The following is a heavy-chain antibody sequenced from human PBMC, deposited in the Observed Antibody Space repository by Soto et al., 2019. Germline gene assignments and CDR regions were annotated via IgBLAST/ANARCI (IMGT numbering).Heavy chain of an antibody. V-gene: IGHV4-34*01. Sequence: SETLSLTCAVYGGSFSGYYWSWIRQPPGKGLEWIGEINHSGSTNYNPSLKSRVTISVDTSKNQFSLKLSSVTAADTAVYYCARGRGLSITIFGVVIMSNYFDYWGQGTQVTVSS. CDR3: ARGRGLSITIFGVVIMSNYFDY. J-gene: IGHJ4*02. CDR1: GGSFSGYY. D-gene: IGHD3-3*01. CDR2: INHSGST.